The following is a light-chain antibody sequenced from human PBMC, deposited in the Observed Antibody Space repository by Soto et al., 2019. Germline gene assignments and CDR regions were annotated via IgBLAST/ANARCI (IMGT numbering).Light chain of an antibody. CDR3: SSSTSSITYV. CDR2: DVT. Sequence: QSVLTQPAPVSGSPGQSITISCTGTSSDVGGYNSVSWYRQDPGKAPKLMIYDVTNRPSGVSNRFSGSKSGNTASLTISGLQAEDEADYYCSSSTSSITYVFGTGTKVTVL. J-gene: IGLJ1*01. V-gene: IGLV2-14*01. CDR1: SSDVGGYNS.